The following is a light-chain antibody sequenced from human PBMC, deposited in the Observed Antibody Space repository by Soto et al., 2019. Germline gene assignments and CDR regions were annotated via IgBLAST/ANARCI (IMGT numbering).Light chain of an antibody. V-gene: IGKV1-39*01. CDR2: AAS. Sequence: DIQLSQSPSTLSASVGDTVTITCRASQMIGKYLNWYQQKPGKAPKLLIYAASSLQPGAPSSFSGSGSGTDLTLTLSSLHLEDVATYYCQQSYTAPFTFGPGTKVAFK. J-gene: IGKJ3*01. CDR1: QMIGKY. CDR3: QQSYTAPFT.